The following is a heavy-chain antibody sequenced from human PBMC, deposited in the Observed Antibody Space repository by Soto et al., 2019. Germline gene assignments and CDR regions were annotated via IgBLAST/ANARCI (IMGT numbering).Heavy chain of an antibody. D-gene: IGHD2-8*02. V-gene: IGHV1-18*01. Sequence: ASVKVSCKASGYSFASYGISWVRQAPGQGLEWMGWISAYNGNTNYAQKLQGRVTMTTDTSTSTAYMELRSLRSDDTAVYYCARPLLRDGKCDAFDIWGQGTMVTVSS. CDR2: ISAYNGNT. CDR1: GYSFASYG. CDR3: ARPLLRDGKCDAFDI. J-gene: IGHJ3*02.